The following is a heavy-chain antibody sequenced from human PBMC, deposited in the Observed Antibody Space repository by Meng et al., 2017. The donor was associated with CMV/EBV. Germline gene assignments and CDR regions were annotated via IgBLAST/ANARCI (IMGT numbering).Heavy chain of an antibody. D-gene: IGHD2-2*02. Sequence: GGSLRLSCAASGFTFSSYEMNWVRQAPGKGLEWVSYISSSGSTIYYADSVKGRFTISRENAKNSLYLQMNSLRAEDTAVYYCARGDRIVVVPAAIQKVTYYYYYGMDVWGQGTTVTVSS. V-gene: IGHV3-48*03. CDR2: ISSSGSTI. CDR1: GFTFSSYE. CDR3: ARGDRIVVVPAAIQKVTYYYYYGMDV. J-gene: IGHJ6*02.